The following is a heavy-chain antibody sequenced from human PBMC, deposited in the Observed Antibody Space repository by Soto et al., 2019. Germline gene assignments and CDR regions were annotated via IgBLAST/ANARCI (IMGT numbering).Heavy chain of an antibody. CDR2: LSGSGGDT. J-gene: IGHJ4*02. D-gene: IGHD3-16*02. V-gene: IGHV3-23*01. Sequence: EVQLLESGGGLVQPGGSLRLSCAASGFTFSSYTMMWVRQAPGRGLEWVSTLSGSGGDTYYADSVKGRFTISRDKSKNTLYLQMDRLRVEDTAVYYCAKRGGYDYVWKSYRPDYWGQGTLVTVSS. CDR3: AKRGGYDYVWKSYRPDY. CDR1: GFTFSSYT.